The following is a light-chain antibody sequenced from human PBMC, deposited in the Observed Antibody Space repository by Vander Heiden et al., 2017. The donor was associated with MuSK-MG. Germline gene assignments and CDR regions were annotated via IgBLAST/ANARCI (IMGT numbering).Light chain of an antibody. Sequence: NFMLTQPHSVSESPGKTVTISCTRSSGSIADNFVQWFQQRPGSSPTTVIYEDDLRPSGVPDRFSGSIDSSSNSASLTISGLKTEDEAAYYCQSSDNNNFAVFGGGTQVTVL. CDR1: SGSIADNF. J-gene: IGLJ7*01. V-gene: IGLV6-57*01. CDR3: QSSDNNNFAV. CDR2: EDD.